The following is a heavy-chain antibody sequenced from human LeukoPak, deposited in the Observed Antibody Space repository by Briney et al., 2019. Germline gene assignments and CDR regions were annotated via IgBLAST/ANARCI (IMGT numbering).Heavy chain of an antibody. CDR2: INPNSSGT. D-gene: IGHD5-12*01. CDR3: ARDRSGYDYYYYYGMDV. V-gene: IGHV1-2*02. J-gene: IGHJ6*02. CDR1: GYTFTGYY. Sequence: ASVKVSCKASGYTFTGYYMHWVRQAPGQGLEWMGWINPNSSGTNYAQKFQGRVTMTKDTSISTAYMELSRLRSDDTAVYYCARDRSGYDYYYYYGMDVWGQGTTVTVSS.